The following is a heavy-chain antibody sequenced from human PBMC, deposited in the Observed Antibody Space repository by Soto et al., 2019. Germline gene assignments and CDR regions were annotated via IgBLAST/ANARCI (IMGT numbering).Heavy chain of an antibody. CDR3: VRLRDNYGSDY. V-gene: IGHV3-30-3*01. D-gene: IGHD3-10*01. Sequence: GGSLRLSCAASGFTFSSYAMHWVRQAPGKGLEWVAVISYDGSNKYYADSVKGRFTISRDNFKNTLYMQMNSLRVEDAAVYYCVRLRDNYGSDYWGQGIMVTGSS. CDR1: GFTFSSYA. J-gene: IGHJ4*02. CDR2: ISYDGSNK.